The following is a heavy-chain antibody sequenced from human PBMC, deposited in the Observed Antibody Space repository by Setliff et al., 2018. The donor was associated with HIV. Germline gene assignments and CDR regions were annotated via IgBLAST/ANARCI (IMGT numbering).Heavy chain of an antibody. V-gene: IGHV1-3*01. J-gene: IGHJ4*02. CDR3: ARPYSPYFLLMASDYFDY. Sequence: ASVKVSCKASGYTFTSYAMHWVRQAPGQRLEWMGWINAGNGNTKYSQTFQGRVTITRDTSASTAYMELSSLRSEDTAVYYCARPYSPYFLLMASDYFDYWGQGTLVTVS. D-gene: IGHD2-21*01. CDR2: INAGNGNT. CDR1: GYTFTSYA.